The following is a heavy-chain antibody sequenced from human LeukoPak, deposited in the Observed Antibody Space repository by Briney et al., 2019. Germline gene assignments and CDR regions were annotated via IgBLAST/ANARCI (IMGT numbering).Heavy chain of an antibody. D-gene: IGHD6-19*01. CDR1: GGSFSGYY. Sequence: SETLSLTCAIYGGSFSGYYWSWIRQPPGKGLEWIGEINHSGSTNYNPSLKSRVTISVDTSKNQFSLKLSPVTAADTAVYYCARNSGRQWLVSTPARPYYYYYGMDVWGQGTTVTVSS. CDR2: INHSGST. J-gene: IGHJ6*02. V-gene: IGHV4-34*01. CDR3: ARNSGRQWLVSTPARPYYYYYGMDV.